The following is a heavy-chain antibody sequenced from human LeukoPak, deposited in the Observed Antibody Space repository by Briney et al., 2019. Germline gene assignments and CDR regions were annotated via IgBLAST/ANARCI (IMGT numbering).Heavy chain of an antibody. Sequence: PGGSLRLSCAASGFTFSSYAMHWVRQAPGKGLEWVAVISYDGSNKYYADSVKGRFTISRDNSKNTLYLQMNSLRAEDTAVYYCARDEGYCSGGSCYPYYYYYMDVWGKGTTVTVSS. CDR3: ARDEGYCSGGSCYPYYYYYMDV. V-gene: IGHV3-30*04. CDR2: ISYDGSNK. D-gene: IGHD2-15*01. J-gene: IGHJ6*03. CDR1: GFTFSSYA.